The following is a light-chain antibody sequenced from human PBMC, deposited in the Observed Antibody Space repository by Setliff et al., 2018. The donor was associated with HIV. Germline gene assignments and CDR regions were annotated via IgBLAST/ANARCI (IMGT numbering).Light chain of an antibody. CDR3: SSYTSYNSFLI. J-gene: IGLJ2*01. Sequence: QSVLTQPASVSGSPGQSITISCTGTSSDVGGYDFVSWYQLHPGMAPQLMIYDVNKRSSGVSNRFSGSKSGDTASLTISGLQAEDEAYYFCSSYTSYNSFLIFGGGTKVTVL. CDR1: SSDVGGYDF. V-gene: IGLV2-14*03. CDR2: DVN.